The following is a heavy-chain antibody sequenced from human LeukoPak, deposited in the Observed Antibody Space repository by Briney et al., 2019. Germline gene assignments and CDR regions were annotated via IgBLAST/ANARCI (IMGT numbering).Heavy chain of an antibody. V-gene: IGHV4-59*11. CDR2: LFDSVNT. J-gene: IGHJ4*02. Sequence: SETLSLTCTVSGGSISSHYWSWIRQPPGKGLEWIAYLFDSVNTKDNPSLQSRLTLSADTSKNQFSLRLSSVTAADTAVYYCATIKRGSIFGYFNFWGQGIKVTVSS. D-gene: IGHD5-18*01. CDR3: ATIKRGSIFGYFNF. CDR1: GGSISSHY.